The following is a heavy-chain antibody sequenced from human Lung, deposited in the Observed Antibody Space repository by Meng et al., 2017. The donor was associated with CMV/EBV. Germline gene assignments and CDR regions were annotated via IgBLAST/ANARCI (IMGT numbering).Heavy chain of an antibody. CDR2: KREDGNEI. Sequence: WMTWGRQAPGKGMEWVASKREDGNEINYVDSMRGRLTITRENAKNSVYLQRNGLRVEDTAVYFCAKQQHYYDASGYLKMFYFDYWGQGTLVTVSS. CDR1: W. J-gene: IGHJ4*02. CDR3: AKQQHYYDASGYLKMFYFDY. D-gene: IGHD3-22*01. V-gene: IGHV3-7*01.